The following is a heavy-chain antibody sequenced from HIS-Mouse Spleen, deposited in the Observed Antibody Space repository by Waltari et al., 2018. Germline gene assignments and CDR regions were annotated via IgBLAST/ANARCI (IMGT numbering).Heavy chain of an antibody. D-gene: IGHD6-13*01. CDR1: GCSTISSRYY. Sequence: QLQLQDSGPGLVKPSETLSLTCTVSGCSTISSRYYWGWIRQTPGKGLEWIGSIYYSGSTYYNPSLKSRVTISVDTSKNQFSLKLSSVTAADTAVYYCAREIPYSSSWYDWYFDLWGRGTRVTVSS. CDR3: AREIPYSSSWYDWYFDL. V-gene: IGHV4-39*07. J-gene: IGHJ2*01. CDR2: IYYSGST.